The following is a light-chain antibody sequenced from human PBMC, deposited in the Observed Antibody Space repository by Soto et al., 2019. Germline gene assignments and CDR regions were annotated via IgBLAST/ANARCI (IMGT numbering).Light chain of an antibody. J-gene: IGLJ3*02. CDR1: SSDVGAYNY. Sequence: QSVLTQPASVSGSPGQSITISCTGTSSDVGAYNYVSWSQQHPGKAPKLMIYDVSNRPSGVSNRFSGSKSGNTASLTISGLQAEDEADYYCSSYTSSSTRVFGGGTKVTVL. V-gene: IGLV2-14*01. CDR3: SSYTSSSTRV. CDR2: DVS.